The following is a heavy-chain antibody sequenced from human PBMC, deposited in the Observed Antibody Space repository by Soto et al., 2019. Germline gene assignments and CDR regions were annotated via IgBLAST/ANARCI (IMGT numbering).Heavy chain of an antibody. D-gene: IGHD2-15*01. CDR1: GGSISSGGYY. J-gene: IGHJ4*02. V-gene: IGHV4-31*03. CDR3: ARLTQGYCSGDSCASTTRTFDH. CDR2: IYYSGTT. Sequence: QVQLQESGPGLVKPSQTLSLTCTVSGGSISSGGYYWSWIRQHPGKGLEWIGYIYYSGTTYYNPSLKSRVTIPVDTSKNQFSLKLSSVTAADTAVYYWARLTQGYCSGDSCASTTRTFDHWGEGTLVTFSS.